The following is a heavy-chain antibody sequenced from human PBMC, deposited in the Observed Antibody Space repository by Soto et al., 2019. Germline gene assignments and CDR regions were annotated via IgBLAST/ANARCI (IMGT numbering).Heavy chain of an antibody. CDR3: ARLRDFLQTSANYYDAFDI. J-gene: IGHJ3*02. Sequence: QVQLVESGGGLVKPGGSLRLSCAASGFTFSDYDMSWIRRAPGKGLEWVSYISSSGGTIYYADSVQARFTISRDNAKNSLVLQMNSLRAEDTAVYYCARLRDFLQTSANYYDAFDIWGPGTLVTVSS. CDR1: GFTFSDYD. V-gene: IGHV3-11*01. CDR2: ISSSGGTI. D-gene: IGHD1-26*01.